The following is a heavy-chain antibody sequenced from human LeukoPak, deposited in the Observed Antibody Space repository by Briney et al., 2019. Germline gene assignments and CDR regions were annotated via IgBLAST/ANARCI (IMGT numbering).Heavy chain of an antibody. CDR1: GFTFSSYA. CDR3: AKGPSRIQLELLYFDY. D-gene: IGHD5-18*01. Sequence: GGSLRLSCAASGFTFSSYAMSWVRQAPGKGLEWVSAISGSGGSTYYADSVKGRFTISRDNSKNSLYLQMNSLRTEDTALYYCAKGPSRIQLELLYFDYWGQGTLVTVSS. V-gene: IGHV3-23*01. CDR2: ISGSGGST. J-gene: IGHJ4*02.